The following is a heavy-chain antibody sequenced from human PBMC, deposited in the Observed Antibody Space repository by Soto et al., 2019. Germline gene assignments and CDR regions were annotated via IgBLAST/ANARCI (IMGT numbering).Heavy chain of an antibody. Sequence: QVQLVQSGAEVKKPESSVRVSCKASGGTFNSYAITWVRQAPGQGLEWMGGTIPMFGTTNYAEKFQGRVTISADESTNTAYMELSSLRSEDTAVYYCTRCGIRYHSIGYYLGIDGMDVWGQGTTVLVSS. CDR2: TIPMFGTT. CDR1: GGTFNSYA. V-gene: IGHV1-69*12. CDR3: TRCGIRYHSIGYYLGIDGMDV. J-gene: IGHJ6*02. D-gene: IGHD3-22*01.